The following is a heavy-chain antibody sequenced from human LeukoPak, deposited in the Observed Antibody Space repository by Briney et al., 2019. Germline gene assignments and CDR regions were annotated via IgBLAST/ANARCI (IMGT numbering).Heavy chain of an antibody. V-gene: IGHV3-74*01. D-gene: IGHD2-8*01. CDR2: INSDETNA. J-gene: IGHJ3*01. CDR1: GFAFSNFL. Sequence: GASLRLSCAASGFAFSNFLMHWVRQAPGKVVVWVSRINSDETNAYADSVKGRFTISRDNAKNTLYLQMNGLRAEDTAVYFCGRGGNGIDVWSQGTTVIVSS. CDR3: GRGGNGIDV.